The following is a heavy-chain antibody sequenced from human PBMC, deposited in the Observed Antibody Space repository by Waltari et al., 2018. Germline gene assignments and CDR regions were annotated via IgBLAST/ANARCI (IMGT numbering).Heavy chain of an antibody. D-gene: IGHD6-13*01. CDR1: GYTFPHYS. Sequence: QVKLVQSGAEVEWPGAAVRISCKASGYTFPHYSVHWLRQAPGRGFEWLGISDPDGGGTTYAPKFRYRLSLTRDTSTSVLYMALDNLNSDDSAIYFCARGRGTLGQLLVTYWGQGTQVLVSS. CDR3: ARGRGTLGQLLVTY. V-gene: IGHV1-46*01. CDR2: SDPDGGGT. J-gene: IGHJ4*02.